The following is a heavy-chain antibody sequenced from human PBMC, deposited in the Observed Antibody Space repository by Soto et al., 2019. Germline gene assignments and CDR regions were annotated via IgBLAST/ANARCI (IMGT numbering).Heavy chain of an antibody. J-gene: IGHJ4*02. Sequence: QVQLQESGPGLVKPSETLSLTCSISGGSISDYQWNWIRQPPVKGLEWIGYIYYSGRTNYNPSLKSRLTISLDTSTRQFSLRLRSVTAADTAVYYCARMRGLGEISPYLDYWGQGALVTVSS. D-gene: IGHD3-16*01. CDR3: ARMRGLGEISPYLDY. CDR1: GGSISDYQ. CDR2: IYYSGRT. V-gene: IGHV4-59*01.